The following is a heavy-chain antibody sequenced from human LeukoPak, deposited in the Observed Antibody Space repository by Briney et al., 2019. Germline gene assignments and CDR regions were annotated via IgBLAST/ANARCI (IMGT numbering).Heavy chain of an antibody. V-gene: IGHV4-39*01. CDR2: IYYSGST. CDR3: ARHAVLWFGELLYNWFDP. J-gene: IGHJ5*02. CDR1: GGSISSSSYY. D-gene: IGHD3-10*01. Sequence: PSETLSLTCTVSGGSISSSSYYWGWIRQPPGKGLEWIGSIYYSGSTYYNPSLKSRVTISVDTSKNQFSLKLSSVTAADTAVYYCARHAVLWFGELLYNWFDPWGQGTLVTVSS.